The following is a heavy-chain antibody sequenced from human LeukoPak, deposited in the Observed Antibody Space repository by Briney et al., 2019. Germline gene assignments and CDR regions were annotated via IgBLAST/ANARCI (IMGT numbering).Heavy chain of an antibody. CDR2: IYYSEST. J-gene: IGHJ4*02. V-gene: IGHV4-39*01. D-gene: IGHD3-22*01. Sequence: SETLSLTCTVSGGSISSSSYYWGWIRQPPGKGLEWIGSIYYSESTYYNPSLKSRVTISVDTSKNQFSLKLSSVTAADTAVYYCARRGYDSSGYYRNYWGQGSLVTVSS. CDR3: ARRGYDSSGYYRNY. CDR1: GGSISSSSYY.